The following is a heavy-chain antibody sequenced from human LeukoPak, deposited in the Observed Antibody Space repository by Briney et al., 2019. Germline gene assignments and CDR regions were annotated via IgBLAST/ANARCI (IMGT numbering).Heavy chain of an antibody. CDR1: GGTFSSYA. D-gene: IGHD2-21*02. CDR3: ARDLGDSVVVTAIGAGGFDP. Sequence: SVKVSCKASGGTFSSYAISWVRQAPGEGLEWMGRIIPIFVMANYAQKFQGRVTITADKSTSTAYMELSSLRSEDTAVYYCARDLGDSVVVTAIGAGGFDPWGQGTLVTVPS. J-gene: IGHJ5*02. CDR2: IIPIFVMA. V-gene: IGHV1-69*04.